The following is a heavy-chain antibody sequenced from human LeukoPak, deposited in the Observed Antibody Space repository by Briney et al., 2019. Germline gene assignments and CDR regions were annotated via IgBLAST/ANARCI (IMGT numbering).Heavy chain of an antibody. CDR3: TAGPYCSGGSCNSVADYYYYMDV. V-gene: IGHV3-15*01. Sequence: PGGSLRLSCAASGFTFSNAWMSWVRQAPGKGLEWVGRIKSKTDGGTTDYAAPVKGRFTISRDDSKNTLYLQMNSLKTEDTAVYYCTAGPYCSGGSCNSVADYYYYMDVWGKGTTVTVSS. CDR2: IKSKTDGGTT. D-gene: IGHD2-15*01. J-gene: IGHJ6*03. CDR1: GFTFSNAW.